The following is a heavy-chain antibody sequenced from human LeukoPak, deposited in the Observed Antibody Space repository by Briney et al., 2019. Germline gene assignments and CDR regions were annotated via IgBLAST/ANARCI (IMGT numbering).Heavy chain of an antibody. D-gene: IGHD2-2*01. CDR2: IYHSGST. CDR3: ARHAIDIVVVPAASNWFDP. V-gene: IGHV4-34*01. CDR1: GGSFSGYY. Sequence: PSETLSLTCAVYGGSFSGYYWSWIRQPPGKGLEWIGSIYHSGSTYYNPSLKSRVTISVDTSKNQFSLKLSSVTAADTAVYYCARHAIDIVVVPAASNWFDPWGQGTLVTVSS. J-gene: IGHJ5*02.